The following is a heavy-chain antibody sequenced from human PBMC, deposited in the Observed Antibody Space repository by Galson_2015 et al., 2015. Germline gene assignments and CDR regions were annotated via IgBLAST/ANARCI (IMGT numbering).Heavy chain of an antibody. CDR2: ISSSCSYI. J-gene: IGHJ4*02. CDR3: ARDAYCSSASCYLSYFDY. CDR1: GFTFSSYS. V-gene: IGHV3-21*01. Sequence: SLRLSCAASGFTFSSYSMNWVRQAPGKGLEWVSSISSSCSYIYYADSVKGRFTITRDNAKNSLYLQMNSLRAEDTAVYVCARDAYCSSASCYLSYFDYWGQGTLVTVSS. D-gene: IGHD2-2*01.